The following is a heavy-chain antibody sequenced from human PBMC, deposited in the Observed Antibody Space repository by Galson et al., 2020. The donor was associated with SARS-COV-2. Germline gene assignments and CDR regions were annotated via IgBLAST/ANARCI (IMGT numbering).Heavy chain of an antibody. Sequence: SETLSLTCTLSDVSISNDYWNWIRQPPGKGLEWIGYIHHSGSAKYNPSLKSRVTISVDTSNKQFSLTLTSMTAADTAVYYCARRKVSSTWYLPVGCFDLGGRGSPVTVS. V-gene: IGHV4-59*01. CDR2: IHHSGSA. CDR3: ARRKVSSTWYLPVGCFDL. CDR1: DVSISNDY. D-gene: IGHD6-13*01. J-gene: IGHJ2*01.